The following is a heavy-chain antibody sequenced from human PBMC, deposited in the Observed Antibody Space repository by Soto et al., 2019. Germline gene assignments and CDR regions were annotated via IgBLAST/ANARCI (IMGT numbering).Heavy chain of an antibody. V-gene: IGHV1-2*04. D-gene: IGHD3-9*01. CDR3: AREHILTGYYEPPFDY. CDR1: GYTFTGYY. CDR2: INPNSGGT. Sequence: QVQLVQSGAEVKKPGASVKVSCKASGYTFTGYYMHWVRQAPGQGLEWMGWINPNSGGTNYAQKFQGWVTMTRDTSISTAYMELSRLRSDDTAVYYCAREHILTGYYEPPFDYWGQGTLVTVSS. J-gene: IGHJ4*02.